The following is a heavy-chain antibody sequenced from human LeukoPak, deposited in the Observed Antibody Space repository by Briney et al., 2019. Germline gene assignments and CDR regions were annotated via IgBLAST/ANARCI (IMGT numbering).Heavy chain of an antibody. Sequence: ESGPTLVKPSETLSLTCTVSGGSISSSSYYWGWIRQPPGKGLEWIGSIYYSGSTYYNPSLKSRVTISVDTSKNQFSLKLSSVTAADTAVYYCARDRGSGNWFDPWGQGTLVTVSS. CDR3: ARDRGSGNWFDP. V-gene: IGHV4-39*07. CDR1: GGSISSSSYY. CDR2: IYYSGST. J-gene: IGHJ5*02. D-gene: IGHD3-10*01.